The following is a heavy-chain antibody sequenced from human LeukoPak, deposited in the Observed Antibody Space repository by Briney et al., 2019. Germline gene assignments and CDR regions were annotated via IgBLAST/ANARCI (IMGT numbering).Heavy chain of an antibody. D-gene: IGHD1-14*01. V-gene: IGHV4-4*02. CDR1: GGSMSSSNW. CDR2: IYHSGST. Sequence: SETLSLTCDVSGGSMSSSNWWSWVRQPPGKGLEWIGEIYHSGSTNYNPSLKSRVTISVDKSKNQFSLRLSSLTAADTALYYCARDRKYYYHMDVWGKGTTVTVSS. CDR3: ARDRKYYYHMDV. J-gene: IGHJ6*03.